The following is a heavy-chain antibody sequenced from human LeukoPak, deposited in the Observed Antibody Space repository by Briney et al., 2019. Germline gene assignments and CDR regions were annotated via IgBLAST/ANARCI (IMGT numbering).Heavy chain of an antibody. CDR1: GYTFTSYD. CDR2: MNPNSGNT. J-gene: IGHJ5*02. CDR3: ARGEDTYSNYVFFDP. D-gene: IGHD4-11*01. Sequence: ASVKVSCKASGYTFTSYDINWVRQATGQGLEWMGWMNPNSGNTGYAQKFQGRVTMTRNTSISTAYMELSSLRSEDTAVYYCARGEDTYSNYVFFDPWGQGTLVTVSS. V-gene: IGHV1-8*01.